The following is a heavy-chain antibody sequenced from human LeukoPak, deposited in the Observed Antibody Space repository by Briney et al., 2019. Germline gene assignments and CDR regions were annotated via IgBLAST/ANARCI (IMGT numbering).Heavy chain of an antibody. J-gene: IGHJ4*02. V-gene: IGHV3-74*01. CDR2: ISGDGTKT. CDR3: AKSLIAAAGTFDY. CDR1: GFTFSDYW. D-gene: IGHD6-13*01. Sequence: GGSLRLSCAASGFTFSDYWMHWVRQVPGEGLVWVSRISGDGTKTAYADSVKGRFTISRDNSKNTLYLQMNSLRAEDTAVYYCAKSLIAAAGTFDYWGQGTLVTVSS.